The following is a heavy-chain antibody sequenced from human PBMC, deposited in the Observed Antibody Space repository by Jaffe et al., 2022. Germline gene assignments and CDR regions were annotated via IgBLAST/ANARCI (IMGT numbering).Heavy chain of an antibody. V-gene: IGHV3-48*03. D-gene: IGHD3-22*01. J-gene: IGHJ4*02. CDR1: GFPFRNQE. CDR2: ISSSSGLK. Sequence: EVQLVESGGRLVQPGGSLRISCTASGFPFRNQEMNWFRQAPGQGPQWLSYISSSSGLKTYADSVKGRFTISRDNAKNSLFLQMNSLRTEDTAVYYCATGNDMATKRWGQGTLVIVSS. CDR3: ATGNDMATKR.